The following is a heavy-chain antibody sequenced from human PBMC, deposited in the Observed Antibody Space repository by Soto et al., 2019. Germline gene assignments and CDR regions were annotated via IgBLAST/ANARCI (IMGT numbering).Heavy chain of an antibody. J-gene: IGHJ4*02. CDR2: ISSSSSYI. CDR1: GFTFSSYS. D-gene: IGHD3-10*01. Sequence: EVQLVESGGGLVKPGGSLRLSCAASGFTFSSYSMNWVRKAPGKGLEWVSSISSSSSYIYYADSVKGRFTISRDNAKNSLYLQMNSLRAEDTAVYYCARDLDYYGSGSYYNFDYWGQGTLVTVSS. CDR3: ARDLDYYGSGSYYNFDY. V-gene: IGHV3-21*01.